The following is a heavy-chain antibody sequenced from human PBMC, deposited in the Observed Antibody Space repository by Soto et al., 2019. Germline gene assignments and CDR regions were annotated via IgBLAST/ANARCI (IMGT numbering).Heavy chain of an antibody. J-gene: IGHJ4*02. Sequence: QVQLQESAPGLVKPSETLSLTCTVSGGSISSYYWRWLRQPPGKGLEWIGYIYYSGSTNYNPSLKSGVTISVDTSKNQFSLKLSSVTAADTAVYYCARDSGFNGNYFDYWGQGTLVTVSS. CDR2: IYYSGST. CDR3: ARDSGFNGNYFDY. V-gene: IGHV4-59*01. D-gene: IGHD6-19*01. CDR1: GGSISSYY.